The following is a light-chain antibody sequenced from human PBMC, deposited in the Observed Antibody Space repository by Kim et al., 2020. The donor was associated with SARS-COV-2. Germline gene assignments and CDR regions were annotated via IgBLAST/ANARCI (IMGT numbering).Light chain of an antibody. V-gene: IGKV1-33*01. CDR2: AAS. CDR1: HDIRNY. CDR3: QQFDNPIT. Sequence: SASVGDRVTITCHASHDIRNYVNWYQLKPGKAPKLLIYAASSLETGVPSRFSGSGSGTHFIFTINSLQPEDVATYFCQQFDNPITFGQGTRLEIK. J-gene: IGKJ5*01.